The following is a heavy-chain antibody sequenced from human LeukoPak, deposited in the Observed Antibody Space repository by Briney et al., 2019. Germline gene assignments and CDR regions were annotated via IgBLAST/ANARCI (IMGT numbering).Heavy chain of an antibody. D-gene: IGHD5/OR15-5a*01. Sequence: SETLSLTCTVSGYSISSGYYWGWIRQPPGKGLEWIGSIYHSGSTYYNPFLKSRVTISVDTSKNQFSLKLSSVTAADTGMYFCARDSVDTYGQPFDSWGQGTQVTVSS. J-gene: IGHJ4*02. V-gene: IGHV4-38-2*02. CDR3: ARDSVDTYGQPFDS. CDR2: IYHSGST. CDR1: GYSISSGYY.